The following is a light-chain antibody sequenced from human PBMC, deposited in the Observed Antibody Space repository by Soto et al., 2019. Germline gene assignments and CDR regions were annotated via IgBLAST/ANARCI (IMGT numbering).Light chain of an antibody. CDR3: SSYTSSSTLEV. V-gene: IGLV2-14*01. CDR1: SSDVGGYNY. CDR2: DVS. J-gene: IGLJ1*01. Sequence: QCVLTQPASVSGSPGQSITISCTGTSSDVGGYNYVSWYQQHPGKAPKLMIFDVSNRPSGVSDRFSGSKSDNTASLTISGLQAEDEADYYCSSYTSSSTLEVFGSGTKVTVL.